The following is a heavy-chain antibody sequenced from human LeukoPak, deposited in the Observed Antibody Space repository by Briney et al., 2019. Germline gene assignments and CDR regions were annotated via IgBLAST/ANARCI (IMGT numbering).Heavy chain of an antibody. CDR3: ARGYCSGRSCYNGMDV. CDR2: IYSGGST. V-gene: IGHV3-66*01. CDR1: GFTVSGNY. Sequence: GGSLRLSCAASGFTVSGNYMGWVRHAPGKGLEGVSVIYSGGSTYYADSMKGRFTISRDNSKNTLYLQMNSLRAEDTAVYYCARGYCSGRSCYNGMDVWGQGTTVTVSS. D-gene: IGHD2-15*01. J-gene: IGHJ6*02.